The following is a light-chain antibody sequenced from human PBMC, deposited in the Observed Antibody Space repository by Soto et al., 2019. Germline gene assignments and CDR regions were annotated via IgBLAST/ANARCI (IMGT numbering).Light chain of an antibody. V-gene: IGLV8-61*01. CDR2: STN. CDR1: SGSVSTSHN. Sequence: QAVVTQDPSFSVSPGGTVTLTCGLTSGSVSTSHNPAWYQQPPGQSPRTLIYSTNTRSSGVPDRFSGSILGNKAALTITGAQAEDESDYYCALYMGSVIWVFGGGTQLTVL. J-gene: IGLJ3*02. CDR3: ALYMGSVIWV.